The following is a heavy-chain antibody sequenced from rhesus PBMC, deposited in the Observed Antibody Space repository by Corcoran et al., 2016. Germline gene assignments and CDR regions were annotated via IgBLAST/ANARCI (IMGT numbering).Heavy chain of an antibody. J-gene: IGHJ4*01. CDR3: AKGRQLELDY. Sequence: EVQLVESGGGLAKPGVSLRLSCAASGFTFSSYWMNWVRQVPGKGLEWVSAINSGGSRTYYADSVMGRFTHTRDNSETTLSLQMHSLRAEDTAVYYCAKGRQLELDYWGQGVMVTVSS. CDR1: GFTFSSYW. CDR2: INSGGSRT. V-gene: IGHV3S25*01. D-gene: IGHD6-25*01.